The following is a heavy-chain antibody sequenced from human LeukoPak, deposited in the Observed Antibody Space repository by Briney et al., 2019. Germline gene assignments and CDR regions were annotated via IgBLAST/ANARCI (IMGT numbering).Heavy chain of an antibody. J-gene: IGHJ4*02. CDR1: GYTFTSYG. CDR2: INPNHGNT. D-gene: IGHD1-7*01. Sequence: GASVKVSCKASGYTFTSYGVSWVRQAPGQGLEWMGWINPNHGNTNYAQKLQGRVTMTTDTSTNTAYMELRSLRPDDTAFYYCARGQDLGLELFDFWGQGTLVTVSS. V-gene: IGHV1-18*01. CDR3: ARGQDLGLELFDF.